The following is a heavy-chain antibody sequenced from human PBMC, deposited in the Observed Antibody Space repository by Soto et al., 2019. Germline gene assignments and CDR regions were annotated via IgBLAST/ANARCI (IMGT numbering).Heavy chain of an antibody. CDR3: ARGGRRITMIVVVTNYYYYGMDV. Sequence: QVQLVQSGAEVKKPGASVKVSCKASGYTFTSYDINWVRQATGQGLEWMGWMNPNSGNTGYAQKFQGRVTMTRNTSISTAYMELSSLRSEDTAVYYCARGGRRITMIVVVTNYYYYGMDVWGQGTTVTVSS. V-gene: IGHV1-8*01. CDR2: MNPNSGNT. D-gene: IGHD3-22*01. J-gene: IGHJ6*02. CDR1: GYTFTSYD.